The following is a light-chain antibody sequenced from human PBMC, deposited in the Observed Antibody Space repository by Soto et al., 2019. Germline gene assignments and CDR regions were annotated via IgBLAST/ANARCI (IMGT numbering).Light chain of an antibody. CDR2: DAS. V-gene: IGKV3-11*01. Sequence: EIVLTQSPATLSLSPGERATLSCRASQSVSSNLAWYQQKPGQAPRLLIYDASNRATGIPVRFSGSGSGTDFTLTISSLEPEDFAVYYCQHRSNWPPTFGGGTKVEIK. CDR1: QSVSSN. J-gene: IGKJ4*01. CDR3: QHRSNWPPT.